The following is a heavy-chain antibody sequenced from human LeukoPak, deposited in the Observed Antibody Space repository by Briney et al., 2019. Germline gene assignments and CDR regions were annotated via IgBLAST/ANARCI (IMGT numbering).Heavy chain of an antibody. Sequence: PGGSLRLSCAASGFTFSIYAMSWVRQAPGKGLEWVSIIYSGGSTYYADSVKGRFTISRDSSKNTVYLQMNSLRAEDTAVYYCARDLFTVTHDYWGQGTLVTVSS. V-gene: IGHV3-53*01. J-gene: IGHJ4*02. D-gene: IGHD4-17*01. CDR1: GFTFSIYA. CDR3: ARDLFTVTHDY. CDR2: IYSGGST.